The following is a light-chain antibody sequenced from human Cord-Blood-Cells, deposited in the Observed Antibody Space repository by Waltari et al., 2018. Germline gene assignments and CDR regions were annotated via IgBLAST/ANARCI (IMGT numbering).Light chain of an antibody. CDR2: DVS. J-gene: IGLJ3*02. CDR1: SSDVGGYTY. Sequence: QSALTQPASVSGSPGQSITISCTGTSSDVGGYTYVSWSQQHPGKAPKHMIYDVSNRPSGVSNRFSGSKSGNTASLTISGLQAEDEADYYCSSYTSSSTLVFGGGTKLTVL. V-gene: IGLV2-14*01. CDR3: SSYTSSSTLV.